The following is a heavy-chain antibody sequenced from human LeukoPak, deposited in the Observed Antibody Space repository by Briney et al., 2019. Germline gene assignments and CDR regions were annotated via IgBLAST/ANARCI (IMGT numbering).Heavy chain of an antibody. Sequence: PSETLSLTCTVSGGSISSSSYYWGWIRQPPGKGLEWIGSIYYSGSTYYNPSLKSRVTISVDTSKNQFSLKLSSVTAADTAVYYCASPWDIVVVPASAGGAFDIWGQGTMVTVSS. V-gene: IGHV4-39*01. CDR2: IYYSGST. D-gene: IGHD2-2*01. CDR1: GGSISSSSYY. CDR3: ASPWDIVVVPASAGGAFDI. J-gene: IGHJ3*02.